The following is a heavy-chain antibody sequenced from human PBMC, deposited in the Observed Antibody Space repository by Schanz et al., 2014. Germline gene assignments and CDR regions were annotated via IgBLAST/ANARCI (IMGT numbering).Heavy chain of an antibody. V-gene: IGHV3-21*02. Sequence: VQLVESGGGLVKPGGSLRLSCEASEFTFSSYKMNWVRQAPGKGLEWVSSISSSGSYIHYADSVKGRFTISRDNAKNSMYLHMKSLRGEDTAVYYCARDGDRFYHNYYMDVWGKGTTVTVSS. CDR3: ARDGDRFYHNYYMDV. CDR1: EFTFSSYK. J-gene: IGHJ6*03. D-gene: IGHD4-17*01. CDR2: ISSSGSYI.